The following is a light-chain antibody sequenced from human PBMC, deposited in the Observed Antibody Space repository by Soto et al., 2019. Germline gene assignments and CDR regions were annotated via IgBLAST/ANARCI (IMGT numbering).Light chain of an antibody. J-gene: IGLJ1*01. CDR2: RNN. Sequence: QSALTQPLSASGAPGRGATFFCSGSGSITGSNYVSWYQQLPGTAPKLLIYRNNQRPSGVPDRFSGSKSGTSASLAISGLRSEDEADYSCAAWDDSLSGFVFGTGTKVTVL. CDR3: AAWDDSLSGFV. CDR1: GSITGSNY. V-gene: IGLV1-47*01.